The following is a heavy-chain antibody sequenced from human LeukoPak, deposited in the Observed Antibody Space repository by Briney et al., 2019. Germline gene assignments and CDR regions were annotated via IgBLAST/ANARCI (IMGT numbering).Heavy chain of an antibody. CDR3: ATVEPLGSPYGNFDY. Sequence: ASVKVSCKASGGTFSSYAINWVRQAPGQGLEWMGGIIPIFGTANYAQKFQGRVTMTEDTSTDTAYMELSSLRSEDTAVYYCATVEPLGSPYGNFDYWGQGTLVTVSS. D-gene: IGHD1-14*01. CDR2: IIPIFGTA. J-gene: IGHJ4*02. V-gene: IGHV1-69*06. CDR1: GGTFSSYA.